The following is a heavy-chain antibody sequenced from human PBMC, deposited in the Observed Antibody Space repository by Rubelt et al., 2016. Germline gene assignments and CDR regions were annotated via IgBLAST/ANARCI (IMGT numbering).Heavy chain of an antibody. V-gene: IGHV3-48*04. CDR1: GFTFGGYS. CDR2: ISTSGMNL. CDR3: ARTSRRFGGWFDP. Sequence: VRPGGSLRLSCAASGFTFGGYSMNWVRQVPGKGLEWVAHISTSGMNLYYADSVKGRFPISRDNAKNSRYLKIDSLRAEDAAVYYCARTSRRFGGWFDPWGQGTLVTVSS. D-gene: IGHD3-3*01. J-gene: IGHJ5*02.